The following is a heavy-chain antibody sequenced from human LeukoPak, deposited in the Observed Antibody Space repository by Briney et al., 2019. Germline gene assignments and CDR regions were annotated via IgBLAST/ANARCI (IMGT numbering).Heavy chain of an antibody. CDR2: IYYRGST. CDR3: ARGQYIYGFNGDYFDY. CDR1: GVSITSYY. Sequence: ASETLSLTCTVSGVSITSYYWSWIRQPPGKGLEWIGYIYYRGSTNYNPSLESRATISVDTSKNQFSLKMSSVTAADTAVYYCARGQYIYGFNGDYFDYWGQGTLVTVSS. V-gene: IGHV4-59*01. J-gene: IGHJ4*02. D-gene: IGHD5-18*01.